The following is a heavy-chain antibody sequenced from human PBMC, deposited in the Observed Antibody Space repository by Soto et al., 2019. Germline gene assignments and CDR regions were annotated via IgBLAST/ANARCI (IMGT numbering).Heavy chain of an antibody. V-gene: IGHV1-69*01. CDR1: GGTFSSYA. J-gene: IGHJ3*02. D-gene: IGHD2-2*01. Sequence: QVQLVQSGAEVKKPGSSVKVSCKASGGTFSSYAISWVRQAPGQGLEWMGGIIPIFGTANYAQKFQGRVTITADESTSTAYMELSSLTSEDTAVYYCARDLGYCSSTSCYAHAFDIWGQGTMVTVSS. CDR2: IIPIFGTA. CDR3: ARDLGYCSSTSCYAHAFDI.